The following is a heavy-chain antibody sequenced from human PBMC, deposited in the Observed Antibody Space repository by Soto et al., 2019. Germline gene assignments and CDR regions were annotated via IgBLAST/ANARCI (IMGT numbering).Heavy chain of an antibody. CDR3: AKDLALGNYYDSSGYYPWRAPKPY. V-gene: IGHV3-23*01. D-gene: IGHD3-22*01. Sequence: PGGSLRLSCAASGFTFSSYWMHWVRQVPGKGLEWVSAFSGSGGSTYYADSVKGRFTISRDNSKNTLYLQMNSLRAEDTAVYYCAKDLALGNYYDSSGYYPWRAPKPYWGQGTLVTVSS. CDR1: GFTFSSYW. J-gene: IGHJ4*02. CDR2: FSGSGGST.